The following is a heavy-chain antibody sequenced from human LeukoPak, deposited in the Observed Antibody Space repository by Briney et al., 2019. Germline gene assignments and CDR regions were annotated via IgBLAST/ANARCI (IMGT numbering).Heavy chain of an antibody. CDR1: GGSISSNF. V-gene: IGHV4-59*01. CDR2: IYYTGST. Sequence: SETLSLTCNVSGGSISSNFWSWIRQPPGKGLEWIVYIYYTGSTSYNPSLKSRVTISVDTSKNQFSLMVRSVTAADTAVYYCARGGWQDITYWGQGTLVTVSS. J-gene: IGHJ4*02. CDR3: ARGGWQDITY. D-gene: IGHD3-3*01.